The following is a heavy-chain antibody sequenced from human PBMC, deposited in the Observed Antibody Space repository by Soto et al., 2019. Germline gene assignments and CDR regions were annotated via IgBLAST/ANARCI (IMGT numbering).Heavy chain of an antibody. V-gene: IGHV1-18*01. D-gene: IGHD2-21*02. CDR2: ISGYNGKT. CDR3: ARGGDVPYYYYGMDV. Sequence: QVQLVQSGGEVKKPGASVKVSCKASGYTFTSYGISWVRQAPGQGLEWMGWISGYNGKTNYAQKVQDRVTMTTDTSSXTVYMELRSLRSDDTAVYYCARGGDVPYYYYGMDVWGQGTTVTVSS. CDR1: GYTFTSYG. J-gene: IGHJ6*02.